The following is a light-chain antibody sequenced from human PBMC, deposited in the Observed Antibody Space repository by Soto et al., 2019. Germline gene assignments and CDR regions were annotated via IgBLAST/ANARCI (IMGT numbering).Light chain of an antibody. Sequence: QSALTQPASVSGSPGQSITISCTGTSSDVGGYNYVSWYQHHPGKAPKLMIYEVSNRPSGVSHRFSGSKSGNTASLTISGLQAEDEADYYCSSYTSTSTLVIFGGGTKLTVL. CDR1: SSDVGGYNY. V-gene: IGLV2-14*01. CDR2: EVS. CDR3: SSYTSTSTLVI. J-gene: IGLJ2*01.